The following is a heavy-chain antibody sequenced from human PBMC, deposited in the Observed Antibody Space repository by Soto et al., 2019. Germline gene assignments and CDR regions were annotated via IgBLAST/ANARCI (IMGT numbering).Heavy chain of an antibody. CDR1: GFSFDKYA. CDR2: VAAGGGHT. Sequence: GGSMRLACVASGFSFDKYAMAWVRQAPGKGLEWVSHVAAGGGHTYYAESVKGRFTISRDNSKNTLFLQINTLRADDTAIYFCARRTSFLGAFDYWGQGVLVTVSS. V-gene: IGHV3-23*01. J-gene: IGHJ4*02. D-gene: IGHD3-16*02. CDR3: ARRTSFLGAFDY.